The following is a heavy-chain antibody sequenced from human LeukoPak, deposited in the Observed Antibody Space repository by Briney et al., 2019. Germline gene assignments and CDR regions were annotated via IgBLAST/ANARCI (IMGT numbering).Heavy chain of an antibody. CDR1: GFTFSSYG. CDR3: ASLLDY. CDR2: ISYDGSNK. Sequence: GRSLRLSCAVSGFTFSSYGMHWVRRAPGKGLEWVAVISYDGSNKYYADSVKGRFTISRDNSKNTLYLQMNSLRAEDTAVYYCASLLDYWGQGTLVTVSS. J-gene: IGHJ4*02. V-gene: IGHV3-30*03.